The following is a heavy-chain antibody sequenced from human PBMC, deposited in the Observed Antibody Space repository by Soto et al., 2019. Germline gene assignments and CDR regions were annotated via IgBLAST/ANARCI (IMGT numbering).Heavy chain of an antibody. CDR1: GFTFSSYA. V-gene: IGHV3-23*01. CDR2: ISGSGGST. CDR3: AKDHTIFGVVIKPIDY. J-gene: IGHJ4*02. Sequence: EVQLLESGGGLVQPGGSLGLSCAASGFTFSSYAMSWVRQAPGKGLEWVSAISGSGGSTYYADSVKGRFTISRDNSKNTLYLQMNSLRAEDTAVYYCAKDHTIFGVVIKPIDYWGQGTLVTVSS. D-gene: IGHD3-3*01.